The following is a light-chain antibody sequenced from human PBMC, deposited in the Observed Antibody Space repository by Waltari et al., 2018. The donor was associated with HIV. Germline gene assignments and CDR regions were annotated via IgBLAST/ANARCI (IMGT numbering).Light chain of an antibody. CDR1: QSVGKY. CDR2: DAS. V-gene: IGKV3-11*01. J-gene: IGKJ2*01. Sequence: EIVLSQSPATLSLSPGERATLSCRASQSVGKYLAWYQQKPGQAPRLLIYDASDRATGIPARFSGSGSRTDVTLTISSLEPEDFAVYYCQQRTNWPPYTFGQGTKLEIK. CDR3: QQRTNWPPYT.